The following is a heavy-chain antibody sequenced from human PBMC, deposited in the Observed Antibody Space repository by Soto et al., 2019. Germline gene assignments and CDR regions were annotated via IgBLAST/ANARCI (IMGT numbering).Heavy chain of an antibody. J-gene: IGHJ4*02. CDR1: GFTFSIYA. D-gene: IGHD6-19*01. CDR2: ISTNGGST. Sequence: PGGSLRLSCSASGFTFSIYAMHWVRQAPGKGLEYVSSISTNGGSTDYADSVKGRFTISRDNAKNTLYLQMNSLRAEDTAVYYCARTPLIAVADDYFDYWGQGTLVTVSS. CDR3: ARTPLIAVADDYFDY. V-gene: IGHV3-64*04.